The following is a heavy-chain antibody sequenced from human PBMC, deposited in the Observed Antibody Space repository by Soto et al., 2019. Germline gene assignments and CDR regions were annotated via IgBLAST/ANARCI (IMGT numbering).Heavy chain of an antibody. CDR2: IYYNGRVT. Sequence: SETLSLTCSVSGSSVSGYYWSWIRQPPGMPPEWIGYIYYNGRVTDYNPSLKSRVIMSIDTSNNQFSLELSSVTASDTAIYYCARYQQYYEHWGQGTLVTVSS. J-gene: IGHJ1*01. D-gene: IGHD3-3*01. CDR3: ARYQQYYEH. CDR1: GSSVSGYY. V-gene: IGHV4-59*08.